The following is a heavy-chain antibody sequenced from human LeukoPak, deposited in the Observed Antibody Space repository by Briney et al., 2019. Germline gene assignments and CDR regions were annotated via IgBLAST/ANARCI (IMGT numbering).Heavy chain of an antibody. Sequence: ASVKVSCKASGYTFTSYGISWVRRAPGQGLEWMGWVSAYNGNTNYAQKLQGRVTMTTDTSTSTAYMELRSLRSDDTAVYYCARAFSPSLHMDVWGKGTTVTVSS. CDR3: ARAFSPSLHMDV. D-gene: IGHD3-16*01. V-gene: IGHV1-18*01. J-gene: IGHJ6*03. CDR2: VSAYNGNT. CDR1: GYTFTSYG.